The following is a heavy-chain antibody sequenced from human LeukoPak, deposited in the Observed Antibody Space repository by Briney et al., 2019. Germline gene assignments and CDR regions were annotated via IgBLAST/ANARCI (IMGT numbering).Heavy chain of an antibody. CDR1: GDSVSSNSAA. CDR2: TYYRSKWYN. V-gene: IGHV6-1*01. D-gene: IGHD2-15*01. Sequence: PWQTHSPTCAISGDSVSSNSAAWNWIRQSPSRGLEWLGRTYYRSKWYNDYAVSVKSRITINPDTSKNQFSLQLNSVTPEDTAVYYCARDRSGGILGEKNAFDIWGQGTMVTVSS. CDR3: ARDRSGGILGEKNAFDI. J-gene: IGHJ3*02.